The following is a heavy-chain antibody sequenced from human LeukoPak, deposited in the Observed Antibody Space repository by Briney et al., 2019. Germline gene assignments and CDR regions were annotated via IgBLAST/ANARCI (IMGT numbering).Heavy chain of an antibody. V-gene: IGHV4-39*07. CDR3: ARDSWDGSSGYYTDKGWFDP. J-gene: IGHJ5*02. CDR1: GGSISSSSYY. Sequence: PSETLSLTCTVSGGSISSSSYYWGWIRQPPGKGLEWIGSIYYSGSTYYNPSLKSRVTISVDTSKNQFSLKLSSVTAADTAVYYCARDSWDGSSGYYTDKGWFDPWGQGTLVTVSS. D-gene: IGHD3-22*01. CDR2: IYYSGST.